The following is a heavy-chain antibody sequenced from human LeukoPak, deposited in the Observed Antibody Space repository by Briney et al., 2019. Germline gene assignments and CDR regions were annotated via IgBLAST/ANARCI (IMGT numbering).Heavy chain of an antibody. CDR2: ISPNSGGT. CDR1: GYTFTNYG. V-gene: IGHV1-2*02. Sequence: EASVKVSCKASGYTFTNYGFTWVRQAPGQGLEWMGWISPNSGGTNYAQKFQGRVTMTRDTSISTAYMELSRLRSDDTAVYYCARGCSGGSCQYYYGMDVWGQGTTVTVSS. J-gene: IGHJ6*02. CDR3: ARGCSGGSCQYYYGMDV. D-gene: IGHD2-15*01.